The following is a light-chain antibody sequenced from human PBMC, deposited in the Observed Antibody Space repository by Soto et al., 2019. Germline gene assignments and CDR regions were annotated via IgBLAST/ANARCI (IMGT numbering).Light chain of an antibody. V-gene: IGLV2-14*01. J-gene: IGLJ2*01. CDR3: SSYTSTSTVL. Sequence: QSALTQPASVSGSPGQSITISCTGTSSDIGAYNYVSWYQHHPGKAPKFMMYEVSYRPSGVSNRFSGSKSGNTATLTIPGLQAEDEAEYYCSSYTSTSTVLFGGLINLTVL. CDR2: EVS. CDR1: SSDIGAYNY.